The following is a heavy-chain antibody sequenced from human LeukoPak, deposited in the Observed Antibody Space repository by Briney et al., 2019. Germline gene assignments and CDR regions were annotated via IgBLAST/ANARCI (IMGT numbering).Heavy chain of an antibody. J-gene: IGHJ4*02. CDR3: ARGTDGEGYYRPFDY. Sequence: PGGSLRLSCAASGFTFSSHWMHWVRQAPGKGLVWVSRINGDGSNTTYADSVKGRFSISRDDSKNTLYLQMNSLRAEDTAVYYCARGTDGEGYYRPFDYWGQGTLVTVSS. CDR1: GFTFSSHW. V-gene: IGHV3-74*03. D-gene: IGHD3-10*01. CDR2: INGDGSNT.